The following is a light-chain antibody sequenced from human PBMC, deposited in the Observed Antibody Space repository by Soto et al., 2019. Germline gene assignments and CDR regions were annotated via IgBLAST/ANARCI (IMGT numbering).Light chain of an antibody. Sequence: DIQMTQSPSTLSASVGDRVTITCRASQSISSWLAWYQQKPGKAPKLLIYKAFSLESGVPSRFSGSGSWTEFNLTITSLQPDDFATDYGQQYNNYPLTFGQGTKVEVK. CDR2: KAF. V-gene: IGKV1-5*03. J-gene: IGKJ1*01. CDR3: QQYNNYPLT. CDR1: QSISSW.